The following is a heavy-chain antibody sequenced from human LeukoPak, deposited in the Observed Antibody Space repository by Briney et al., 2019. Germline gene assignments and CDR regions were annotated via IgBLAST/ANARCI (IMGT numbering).Heavy chain of an antibody. V-gene: IGHV3-11*01. CDR1: GFIFSDYY. Sequence: GGSLRLSCAASGFIFSDYYINWIRQAPGKGLEWLSYISNSGDIISYADSVKGRFTISRDNAKNSLYLQMNSLRAEDTAVYYCTRELGYCSSTSCSSCNDYWGQGTLVTVSS. J-gene: IGHJ4*02. CDR2: ISNSGDII. D-gene: IGHD2-2*01. CDR3: TRELGYCSSTSCSSCNDY.